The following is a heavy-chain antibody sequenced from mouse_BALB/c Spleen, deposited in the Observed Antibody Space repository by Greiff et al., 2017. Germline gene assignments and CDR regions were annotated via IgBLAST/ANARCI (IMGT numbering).Heavy chain of an antibody. CDR2: LSYSGST. J-gene: IGHJ1*01. V-gene: IGHV3-2*02. D-gene: IGHD2-2*01. Sequence: EVHLVESGPGLVKPSQSLSLTCTVTGYSITSDYAWNWIRQFPGNKLEWMGYLSYSGSTSYNPSLKSRISITRDTSKNQFFLQLNSVTTEDTATYYCAIYGFKGYFDVWGAGTTVTVSS. CDR1: GYSITSDYA. CDR3: AIYGFKGYFDV.